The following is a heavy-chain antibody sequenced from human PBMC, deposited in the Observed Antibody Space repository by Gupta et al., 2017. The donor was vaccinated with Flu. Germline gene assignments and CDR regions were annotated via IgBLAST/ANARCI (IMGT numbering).Heavy chain of an antibody. CDR1: GFNLSKCT. J-gene: IGHJ4*02. CDR3: ARDAVYNTVWGDFDY. Sequence: EVQLLESGGGFLQPGGALKLYCVAYGFNLSKCTMHWVRQAPGKWLEWVSAICRTGFTTFYADSVQGRFSISRDNSKNTLYLQVSSLRVEDTAVYYCARDAVYNTVWGDFDYWGQGTLVTVSS. V-gene: IGHV3-23*01. D-gene: IGHD3-16*01. CDR2: ICRTGFTT.